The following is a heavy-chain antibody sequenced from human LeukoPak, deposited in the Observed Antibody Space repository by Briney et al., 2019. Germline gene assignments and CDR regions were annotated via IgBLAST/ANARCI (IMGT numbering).Heavy chain of an antibody. CDR3: ARDARWWRVPAGNWFDP. V-gene: IGHV3-21*01. D-gene: IGHD2-2*01. Sequence: PGGSLRLSCAASGFTFSSYSMNWVRQAPGKGLEWVSSISSSSSYIYYADSVKGRFTISRDNAKNSLYLQMNSLRAEDTAVYYCARDARWWRVPAGNWFDPWGQGTLVTVSS. J-gene: IGHJ5*02. CDR1: GFTFSSYS. CDR2: ISSSSSYI.